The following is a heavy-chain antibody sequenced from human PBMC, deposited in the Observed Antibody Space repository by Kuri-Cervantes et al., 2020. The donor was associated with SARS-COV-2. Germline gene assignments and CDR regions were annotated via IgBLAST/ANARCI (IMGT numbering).Heavy chain of an antibody. CDR2: ISYDASNK. CDR3: ARGKQDFDY. J-gene: IGHJ4*02. Sequence: GESLKISCAASGFIFSDYFLHWVRQAPGKGLEWVAVISYDASNKYYADSVKGRFTISRDNSKNTLFLQMNSLRAADTAVYYCARGKQDFDYWGQGALVTVSS. CDR1: GFIFSDYF. V-gene: IGHV3-30-3*01.